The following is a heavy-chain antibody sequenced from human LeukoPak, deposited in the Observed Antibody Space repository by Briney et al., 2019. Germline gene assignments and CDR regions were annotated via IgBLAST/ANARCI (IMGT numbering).Heavy chain of an antibody. CDR3: ARLGYCYDSSGYFDY. J-gene: IGHJ4*02. CDR1: GFTFGDYG. D-gene: IGHD3-22*01. Sequence: PGGSLRLSCAASGFTFGDYGMSWVRQAPGKGLEWVSGINWNGGSTGYADSVKGRFTISRDNAKNSLYLQMNSLRAEDTALYYCARLGYCYDSSGYFDYWGQGTLVTVSS. V-gene: IGHV3-20*04. CDR2: INWNGGST.